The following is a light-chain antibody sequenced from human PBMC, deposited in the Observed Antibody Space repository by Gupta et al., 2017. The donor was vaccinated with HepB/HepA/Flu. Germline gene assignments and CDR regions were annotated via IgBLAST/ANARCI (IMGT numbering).Light chain of an antibody. CDR2: LGS. V-gene: IGKV2-28*01. Sequence: DIVMTQSPLSLPVTPGEPDSISCRSSQSLLHSNGYNYLDWYLQKPGQSPQLLIYLGSNRASGVPDRFSGSGSGTDFTLKISRVEAEDVGVYYCMQALQTPFTFGPGTKVEIK. J-gene: IGKJ3*01. CDR1: QSLLHSNGYNY. CDR3: MQALQTPFT.